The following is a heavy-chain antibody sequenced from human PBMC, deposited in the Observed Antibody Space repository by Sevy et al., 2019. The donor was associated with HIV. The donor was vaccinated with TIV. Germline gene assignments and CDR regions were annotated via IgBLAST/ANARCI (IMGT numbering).Heavy chain of an antibody. Sequence: GGSLRLSCAVSGFTFNDYYMNWIRQAPGKGLERLSYISYSGSTIFYADSVKGRFTISRDNAKNSLYLQMNSLRVEDTAVYYCARGRGSYSGDGFDIWGQGTMVTVSS. V-gene: IGHV3-11*01. D-gene: IGHD1-26*01. CDR1: GFTFNDYY. CDR3: ARGRGSYSGDGFDI. J-gene: IGHJ3*02. CDR2: ISYSGSTI.